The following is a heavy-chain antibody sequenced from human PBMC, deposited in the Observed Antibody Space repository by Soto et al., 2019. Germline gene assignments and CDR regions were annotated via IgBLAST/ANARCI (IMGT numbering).Heavy chain of an antibody. CDR2: ISDGGDCS. J-gene: IGHJ4*02. V-gene: IGHV3-23*01. D-gene: IGHD6-13*01. CDR1: GFTFSGYA. Sequence: EVQVLESGGGLVQPGGSLRLSCAASGFTFSGYAMTWVRQAPGKGLEWISSISDGGDCSYYADSVEGRFTLSRDNSKNTLSHQMISLRAGDAAVYYYGKGGIGGAAGLEYWGQGTLVTVSS. CDR3: GKGGIGGAAGLEY.